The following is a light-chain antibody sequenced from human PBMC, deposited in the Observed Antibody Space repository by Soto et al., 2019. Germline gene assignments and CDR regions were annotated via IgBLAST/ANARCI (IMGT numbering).Light chain of an antibody. CDR3: CSYAGPYTVI. CDR2: DVS. CDR1: GSNVVAYNY. Sequence: QSVLTQPPSMSGSTGQSITISCTGAGSNVVAYNYVSWFQHHPGKVPRLLISDVSHRPSGVPDRFSGSKSGNTASLTISGLQPEDEADYSCCSYAGPYTVIFGGGTKLTVL. J-gene: IGLJ2*01. V-gene: IGLV2-11*01.